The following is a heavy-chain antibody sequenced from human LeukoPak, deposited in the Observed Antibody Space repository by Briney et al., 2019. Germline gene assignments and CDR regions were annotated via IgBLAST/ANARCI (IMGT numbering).Heavy chain of an antibody. Sequence: GTLRLSCAASGFTFSSYGMSWVRQAPGKGLEWVSAISSSGDNTYYADSVKGRFTISRDNSKNTLYLQMNSLRAEDTAVYYCANSKGEYSYGHPYYFDYWGQGTLVTVSS. D-gene: IGHD5-18*01. CDR2: ISSSGDNT. V-gene: IGHV3-23*01. CDR1: GFTFSSYG. CDR3: ANSKGEYSYGHPYYFDY. J-gene: IGHJ4*02.